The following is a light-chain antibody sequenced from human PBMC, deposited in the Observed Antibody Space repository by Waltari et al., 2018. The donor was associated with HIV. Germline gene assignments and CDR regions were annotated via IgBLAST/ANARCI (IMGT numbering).Light chain of an antibody. CDR1: TGSVSRNHY. V-gene: IGLV7-46*01. CDR2: ET. CDR3: LLSYSGVRV. J-gene: IGLJ3*02. Sequence: QVVVTQEPSLSVSPGGTVTVTCASVTGSVSRNHYTHCVQLKPGQAPRPLIYETEISRPWTAGRFAGSLIGGRAALMLAGALPDDEADYYCLLSYSGVRVFGGGTRLTV.